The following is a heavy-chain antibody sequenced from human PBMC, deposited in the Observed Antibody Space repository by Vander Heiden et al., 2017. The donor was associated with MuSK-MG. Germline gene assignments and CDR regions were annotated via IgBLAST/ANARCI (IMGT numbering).Heavy chain of an antibody. V-gene: IGHV3-9*01. CDR2: ISGDSGTM. Sequence: EVQLVESGGGMVQHGRSLRLSCAASGFPFDASAMHWVRQAPGQVLEWVSGISGDSGTMGYADSGKGRLTISRENAKNSLDLQMNSLRAEGTALYFCAKDKGGDGSGHTFVYWSQGTLVTVSS. CDR1: GFPFDASA. J-gene: IGHJ4*02. D-gene: IGHD3-10*01. CDR3: AKDKGGDGSGHTFVY.